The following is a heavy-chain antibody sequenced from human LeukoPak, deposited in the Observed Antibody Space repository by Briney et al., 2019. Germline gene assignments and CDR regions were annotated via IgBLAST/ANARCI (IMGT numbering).Heavy chain of an antibody. V-gene: IGHV1-46*01. CDR2: INPSGGST. CDR3: AGVVRWYSDF. CDR1: GYTFTSYY. Sequence: GASVKVSCKASGYTFTSYYMHWVRQAPGQGLEWMGIINPSGGSTSYAQKFQGRVTMTRDMSTSTVYMELSSLTSEDTAVYYCAGVVRWYSDFWGQGTLVTVSS. J-gene: IGHJ4*02. D-gene: IGHD4-23*01.